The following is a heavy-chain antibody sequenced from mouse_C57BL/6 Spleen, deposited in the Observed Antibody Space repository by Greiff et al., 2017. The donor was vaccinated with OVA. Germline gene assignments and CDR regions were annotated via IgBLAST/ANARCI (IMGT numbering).Heavy chain of an antibody. CDR3: ASDYSNDVWYFDV. Sequence: QVQLKESGAELVRPGASVKLSCKASGYTFTDYYINWVKQRPGQGLEWIARIYPGSGNTYYTEKFKGKATLTADKSSSTAYMQLSSLTSEDSAVDFCASDYSNDVWYFDVWGTGTTVTVSS. D-gene: IGHD2-12*01. CDR2: IYPGSGNT. J-gene: IGHJ1*03. V-gene: IGHV1-76*01. CDR1: GYTFTDYY.